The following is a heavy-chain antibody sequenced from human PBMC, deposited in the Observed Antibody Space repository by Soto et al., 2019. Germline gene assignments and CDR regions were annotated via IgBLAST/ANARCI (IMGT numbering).Heavy chain of an antibody. CDR3: ARDQSYLDY. CDR2: IYYSGST. Sequence: SEILSLTCTVSGGSIRSGGYYWSWIRQHPGTGLEWIGYIYYSGSTYYNPSLGSRVTMSVDTSKNQFSLKLSSVTAADKAVYYRARDQSYLDYWGQGTLVNVSS. CDR1: GGSIRSGGYY. V-gene: IGHV4-31*03. J-gene: IGHJ4*02.